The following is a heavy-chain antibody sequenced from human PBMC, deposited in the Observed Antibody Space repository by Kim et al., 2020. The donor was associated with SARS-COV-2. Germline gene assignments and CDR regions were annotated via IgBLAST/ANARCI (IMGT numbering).Heavy chain of an antibody. J-gene: IGHJ4*02. D-gene: IGHD3-10*01. V-gene: IGHV3-23*01. Sequence: TDSVKGRLANSRDNSNNTHYLQMNSLSAEDTAIYYCTRHAGGFDSWGQGTLVTVSS. CDR3: TRHAGGFDS.